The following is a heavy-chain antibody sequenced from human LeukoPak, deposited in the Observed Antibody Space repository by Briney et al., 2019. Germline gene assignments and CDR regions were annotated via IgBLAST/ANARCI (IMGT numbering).Heavy chain of an antibody. CDR2: IDTSGTT. D-gene: IGHD6-13*01. Sequence: SETLSLTRSVCGASVRAYHWTWIRQPPGKGLEWIGYIDTSGTTNYIPSLKSRAFISVDTSKNQFSLKLTSVTAADTAVYYCGGIATAGTVDFWGQGALVTVSS. V-gene: IGHV4-4*09. J-gene: IGHJ4*02. CDR3: GGIATAGTVDF. CDR1: GASVRAYH.